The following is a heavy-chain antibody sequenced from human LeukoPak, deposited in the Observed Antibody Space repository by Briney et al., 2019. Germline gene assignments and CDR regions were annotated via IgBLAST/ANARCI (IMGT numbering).Heavy chain of an antibody. Sequence: SETLSLTCTVSGYSISSGYYWGWIRQPPGKGLEWIGSIYHSGSTYYNPSLKSRVTISVDTSKNQFSLKLSSVTAADTAVYYCARDQRSYGLVYWGQGTLVTVSS. D-gene: IGHD5-18*01. CDR2: IYHSGST. CDR1: GYSISSGYY. CDR3: ARDQRSYGLVY. V-gene: IGHV4-38-2*02. J-gene: IGHJ4*02.